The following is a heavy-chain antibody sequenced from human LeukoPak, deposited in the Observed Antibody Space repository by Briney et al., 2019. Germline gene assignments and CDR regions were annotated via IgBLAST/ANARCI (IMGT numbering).Heavy chain of an antibody. CDR2: ISYDGSNK. D-gene: IGHD1-26*01. V-gene: IGHV3-30-3*01. CDR1: GFTFSSYS. CDR3: AREGAGAFDY. J-gene: IGHJ4*02. Sequence: GGSLRLSCAASGFTFSSYSMHWVRQAPGKWLEWVAVISYDGSNKYYPDSVNGRFTISRDNSKNTLYLQMNSLRAEDMAVYYCAREGAGAFDYWGQGTLVTVSS.